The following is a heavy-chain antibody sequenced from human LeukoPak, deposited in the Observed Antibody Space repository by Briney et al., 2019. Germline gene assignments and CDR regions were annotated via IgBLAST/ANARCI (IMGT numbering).Heavy chain of an antibody. CDR3: ARVNYCSSTSCYNGYYYYYMDV. CDR2: ISAYNGNT. J-gene: IGHJ6*03. CDR1: GYTFTSYG. Sequence: GASVKVSCKASGYTFTSYGISWVRQAPGQGLEWMGWISAYNGNTNYAQKLQGRVTMTTDTSTSTAYMELRSLRSDGTAVYYCARVNYCSSTSCYNGYYYYYMDVWGKGTTVTVSS. D-gene: IGHD2-2*02. V-gene: IGHV1-18*01.